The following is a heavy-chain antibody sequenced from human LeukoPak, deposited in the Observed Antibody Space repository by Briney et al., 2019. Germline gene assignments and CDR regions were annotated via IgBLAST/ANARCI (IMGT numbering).Heavy chain of an antibody. CDR3: ARVYGGNFDWFDP. CDR1: GGSISSYY. V-gene: IGHV4-59*01. D-gene: IGHD4-23*01. J-gene: IGHJ5*02. Sequence: SETLSLTCTVSGGSISSYYWSWIRQPPGKGLEWIGYMSDSGSTSYNPSLKSRVTISADTSEKQISLKLSSVTAADTAVYYCARVYGGNFDWFDPWGQGTLVTVSS. CDR2: MSDSGST.